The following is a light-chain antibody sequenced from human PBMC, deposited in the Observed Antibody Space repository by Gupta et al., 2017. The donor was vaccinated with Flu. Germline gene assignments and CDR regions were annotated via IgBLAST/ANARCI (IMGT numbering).Light chain of an antibody. CDR1: QDVNTW. Sequence: DIKMTQSPLSVSAFVGDRVSITCRASQDVNTWLAWYQQKPGKAPKLLIYAASKVQSGVPSRFSDSGSGTDFTFTINSLQPEDVAIYYCQHADNFPLTFGGGTKVEIK. CDR3: QHADNFPLT. J-gene: IGKJ4*01. CDR2: AAS. V-gene: IGKV1-12*01.